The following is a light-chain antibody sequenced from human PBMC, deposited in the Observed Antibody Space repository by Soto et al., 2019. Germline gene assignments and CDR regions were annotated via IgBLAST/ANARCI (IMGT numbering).Light chain of an antibody. CDR1: SSDIGGYNY. CDR3: SSWARSLYV. Sequence: SVLTQPASVSGSPGQSITISCTGTSSDIGGYNYVSWYQQHPGKAPKLMIYEVSKRPSGVSNRFSGSKSGNTASLTISGLKAEDEDDYYCSSWARSLYVFGSGTKVTV. J-gene: IGLJ1*01. CDR2: EVS. V-gene: IGLV2-14*01.